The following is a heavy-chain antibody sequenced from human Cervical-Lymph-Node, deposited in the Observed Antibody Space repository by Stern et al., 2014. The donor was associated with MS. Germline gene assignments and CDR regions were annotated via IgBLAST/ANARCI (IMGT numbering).Heavy chain of an antibody. V-gene: IGHV1-69*14. D-gene: IGHD3-16*01. CDR3: ARGGGDNWFDP. J-gene: IGHJ5*02. Sequence: QVQLVQSGAEVKKPGSSVKISCKSSGGISWVRQAPGQGLEWMGGVIPFVGTSNYAQKFKGSVTITADTSTNTAYLEVRSLKLDDTAVYYCARGGGDNWFDPWGQGTLVTVSS. CDR1: GG. CDR2: VIPFVGTS.